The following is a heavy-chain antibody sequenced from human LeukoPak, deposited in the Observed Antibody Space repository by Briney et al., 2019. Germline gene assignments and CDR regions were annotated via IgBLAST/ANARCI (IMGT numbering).Heavy chain of an antibody. D-gene: IGHD5-18*01. CDR1: GFTFNNHA. V-gene: IGHV3-23*01. CDR2: INGNGAST. CDR3: AKDQGYSYYYLDY. J-gene: IGHJ4*02. Sequence: PGGSLRLSCAGSGFTFNNHAMSWVRQAPGKGLEWVSGINGNGASTYYSDSVKGRFTIPRDNSKNTLYLQMSSLRAEDTAIYYCAKDQGYSYYYLDYWGQGTLVTVSS.